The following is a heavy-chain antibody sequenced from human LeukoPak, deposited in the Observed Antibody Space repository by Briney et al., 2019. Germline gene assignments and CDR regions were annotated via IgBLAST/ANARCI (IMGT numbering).Heavy chain of an antibody. V-gene: IGHV4-39*01. CDR1: GGAIRSSSYY. CDR3: ARHSEYYSGSGSASGYLDY. J-gene: IGHJ4*02. CDR2: IYYDGTT. Sequence: PSETLSLTCSVSGGAIRSSSYYWGWIRQPPGKGLEWIGTIYYDGTTYYNPSLKSRVTISVDTSTNQFSLKLISVTAADTAVYYCARHSEYYSGSGSASGYLDYRGQGTLVTVSS. D-gene: IGHD3-10*01.